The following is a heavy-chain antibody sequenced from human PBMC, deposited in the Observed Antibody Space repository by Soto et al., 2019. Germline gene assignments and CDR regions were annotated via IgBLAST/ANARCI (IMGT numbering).Heavy chain of an antibody. V-gene: IGHV5-51*01. CDR3: ARLYREYYDTSAYQNFDY. Sequence: GESLKISCDGSGSSFTSYWIGWVRQMPGKGLEWMGIIYPGDSDTRYSPSFQGQVTISADKSINTAYLQWSSLKASDTAMYYCARLYREYYDTSAYQNFDYWGQGTLVTVSS. CDR2: IYPGDSDT. D-gene: IGHD3-22*01. J-gene: IGHJ4*02. CDR1: GSSFTSYW.